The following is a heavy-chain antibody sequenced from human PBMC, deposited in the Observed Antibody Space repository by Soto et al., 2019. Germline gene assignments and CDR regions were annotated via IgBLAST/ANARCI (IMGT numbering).Heavy chain of an antibody. CDR1: GFTFSSYA. CDR3: ARGITDYGDYYFDY. V-gene: IGHV3-30-3*01. Sequence: QVQLVESGGGVVQPGRSLRLSCAASGFTFSSYARHWVRQAPGKGLEWVAVISYDGSNKYYADSVKGRFTISRDNSKNTLYLQMNSLRAEDTAVYYCARGITDYGDYYFDYWGQGTLVTVSS. CDR2: ISYDGSNK. D-gene: IGHD4-17*01. J-gene: IGHJ4*02.